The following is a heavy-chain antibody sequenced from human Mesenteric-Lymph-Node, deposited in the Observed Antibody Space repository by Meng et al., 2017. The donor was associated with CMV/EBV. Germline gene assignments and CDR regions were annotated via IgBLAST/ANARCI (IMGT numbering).Heavy chain of an antibody. V-gene: IGHV5-51*01. CDR1: GYSFTNYW. CDR2: IYPGDSDD. D-gene: IGHD3-22*01. CDR3: ARSDRSGYYYFDN. J-gene: IGHJ4*02. Sequence: KGCGYSFTNYWIGWVRQMPGKGLEWMGIIYPGDSDDEYSPSFEGQVTISADKSISTAYLQWNSLKASDTAMYYCARSDRSGYYYFDNWGQGTLVTVSS.